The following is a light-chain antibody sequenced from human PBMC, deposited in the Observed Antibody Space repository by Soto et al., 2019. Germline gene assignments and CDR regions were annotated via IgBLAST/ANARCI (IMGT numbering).Light chain of an antibody. CDR1: SSNIGSHT. V-gene: IGLV1-44*01. J-gene: IGLJ2*01. Sequence: QSVLTQPYSASGTPGQRVTISCSGSSSNIGSHTLNWYQQLPGSAPSLLIYSDNQRPSGVPDRFSGSTSGTSASLAISGLQSEDEAEYYCAAWDDTLNAAVFGGGTMLTVL. CDR3: AAWDDTLNAAV. CDR2: SDN.